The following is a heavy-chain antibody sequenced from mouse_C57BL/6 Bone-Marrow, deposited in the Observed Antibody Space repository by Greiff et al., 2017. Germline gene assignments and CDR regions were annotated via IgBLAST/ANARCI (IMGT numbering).Heavy chain of an antibody. V-gene: IGHV1-54*01. CDR3: ARDHYYGSRSWFAY. J-gene: IGHJ3*01. D-gene: IGHD1-1*01. CDR1: GYAFTNYL. CDR2: INPGSGGT. Sequence: VQLQQSGAELVRPGTSVKVSCKASGYAFTNYLIEWVKQRPGQGLEWIGVINPGSGGTNYNEKFKGKETLTADKSSSTAYMQLSSLTSEDSAVYFCARDHYYGSRSWFAYWGQGTLVTVSA.